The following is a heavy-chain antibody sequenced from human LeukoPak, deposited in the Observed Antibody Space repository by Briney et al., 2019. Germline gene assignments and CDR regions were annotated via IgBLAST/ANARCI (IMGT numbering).Heavy chain of an antibody. CDR3: ARDRKYYYHMDV. V-gene: IGHV4-59*12. Sequence: SETLSLTCTVSGGSISSYYWSWIRQPPGKGLEWIGYIYYSGSTNYNPSLKRRVTISVDTSKNQFSLRLSSLTAADTALYYCARDRKYYYHMDVWGNGTSVTVSS. D-gene: IGHD1-14*01. CDR1: GGSISSYY. CDR2: IYYSGST. J-gene: IGHJ6*03.